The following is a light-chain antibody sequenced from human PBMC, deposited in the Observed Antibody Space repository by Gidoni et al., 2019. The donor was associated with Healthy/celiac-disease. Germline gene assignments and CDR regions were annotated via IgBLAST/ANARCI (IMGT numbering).Light chain of an antibody. Sequence: QSALTQPASVSGSPGQSITISCTGTSSHVGGYNYVSWYQQHPGKAPKLMIYDVSNRPSGVSNRFSGSKSGNTASLTISGLQAEDEADYYCSSYTSSSTQVVFGGGTKLTVL. CDR2: DVS. V-gene: IGLV2-14*03. CDR1: SSHVGGYNY. CDR3: SSYTSSSTQVV. J-gene: IGLJ2*01.